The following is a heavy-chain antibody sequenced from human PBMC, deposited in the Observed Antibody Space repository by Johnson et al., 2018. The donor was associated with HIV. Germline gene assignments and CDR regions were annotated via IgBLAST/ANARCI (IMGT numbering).Heavy chain of an antibody. Sequence: QMLLVESGGGVVQPGRSLRLSCAASGFTFSSYAMHWVRQAPGKGLEWVAVISYDGSTKYYADSVKGRFTISRDNSKNTLDLKMNSMRAEDTAVYYCAKDWYRTVGATLGPGACDIWGQGTMVTVSS. V-gene: IGHV3-30-3*01. CDR1: GFTFSSYA. CDR3: AKDWYRTVGATLGPGACDI. J-gene: IGHJ3*02. D-gene: IGHD1-26*01. CDR2: ISYDGSTK.